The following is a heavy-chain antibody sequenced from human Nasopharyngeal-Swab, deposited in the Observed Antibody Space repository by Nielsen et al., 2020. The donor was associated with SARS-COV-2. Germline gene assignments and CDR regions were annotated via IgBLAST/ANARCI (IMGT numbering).Heavy chain of an antibody. V-gene: IGHV3-15*01. CDR1: GFTFSNAW. D-gene: IGHD2-2*01. CDR3: TTDPRGYQPRSQKSNWFDP. CDR2: IKSKTDGGTT. J-gene: IGHJ5*02. Sequence: GGSLSLSCAASGFTFSNAWMSWVRQAPGKGLEWVGRIKSKTDGGTTDYAAPVKGTFTIPRDDSKNTLYLQMNSLKTEDTAVYYCTTDPRGYQPRSQKSNWFDPWGQGTLVTVSS.